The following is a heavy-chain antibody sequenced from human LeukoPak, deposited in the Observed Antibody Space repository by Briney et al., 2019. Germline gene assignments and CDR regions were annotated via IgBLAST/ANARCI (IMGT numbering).Heavy chain of an antibody. CDR3: ARASEYSSSPPDY. CDR1: GYSISSGYY. J-gene: IGHJ4*02. CDR2: IYHSGST. Sequence: PSETLSLTCAVSGYSISSGYYWGWIRQPPGKGLEWIGSIYHSGSTYYNPSLKSRVTISVDTSKNQFSLKLSSVTAADTAVYYRARASEYSSSPPDYWGQGTLVTVSS. V-gene: IGHV4-38-2*01. D-gene: IGHD6-6*01.